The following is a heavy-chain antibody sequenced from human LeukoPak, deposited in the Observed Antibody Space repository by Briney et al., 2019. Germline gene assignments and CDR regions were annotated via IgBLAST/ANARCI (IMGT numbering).Heavy chain of an antibody. D-gene: IGHD6-19*01. J-gene: IGHJ4*02. V-gene: IGHV3-74*01. CDR3: ATKQWLAPPPDS. CDR1: GFTFSKYW. CDR2: TNTDGTVT. Sequence: PGGSLRLSCAASGFTFSKYWMLWVRQAPGKGLESVSRTNTDGTVTTYADTVKGRFTASRDNADNTMFLQMNSVRDEDTAVYYCATKQWLAPPPDSWGQGTPVTVSS.